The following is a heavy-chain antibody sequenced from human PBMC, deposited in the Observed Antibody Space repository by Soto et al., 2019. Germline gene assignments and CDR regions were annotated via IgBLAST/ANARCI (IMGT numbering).Heavy chain of an antibody. V-gene: IGHV4-59*12. CDR3: ARIRARFSRSAFDI. D-gene: IGHD3-10*01. CDR1: GGSISSYY. J-gene: IGHJ3*02. Sequence: SETLSLTCTVSGGSISSYYWSWIRQPPGKGLEWIGYIYYSGSTNYNPSLKSRLTISVDTSKNQFSLRLTSVTAADTAVYYCARIRARFSRSAFDIWGQGTMVTVSS. CDR2: IYYSGST.